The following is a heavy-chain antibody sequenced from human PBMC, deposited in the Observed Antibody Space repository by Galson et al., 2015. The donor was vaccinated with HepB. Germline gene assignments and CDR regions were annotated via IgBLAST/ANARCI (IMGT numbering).Heavy chain of an antibody. V-gene: IGHV4-59*01. Sequence: SETLSLTCTVSGGSISSYYWSWIRQPPGKGLEWIGYIYYSGSTNYNPSLKSRVTISVDTSKNQFSLKLSSVTAADTAVYYCARGRINPDYWGQGTLVTVSS. D-gene: IGHD3-3*02. J-gene: IGHJ4*02. CDR1: GGSISSYY. CDR2: IYYSGST. CDR3: ARGRINPDY.